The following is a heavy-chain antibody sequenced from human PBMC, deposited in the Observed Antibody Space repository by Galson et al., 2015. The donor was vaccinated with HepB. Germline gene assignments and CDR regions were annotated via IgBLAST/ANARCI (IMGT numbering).Heavy chain of an antibody. Sequence: SCKASGYIFTSYGISWVRQAPGQGLEWMGWISACNGNTHDAQKFHGRVTMTMDTSTSTAYMELRSLRSDDTALYYCARDKRSSGYWYFDVWGRGTLVTVSS. D-gene: IGHD3-22*01. J-gene: IGHJ2*01. CDR1: GYIFTSYG. CDR2: ISACNGNT. CDR3: ARDKRSSGYWYFDV. V-gene: IGHV1-18*01.